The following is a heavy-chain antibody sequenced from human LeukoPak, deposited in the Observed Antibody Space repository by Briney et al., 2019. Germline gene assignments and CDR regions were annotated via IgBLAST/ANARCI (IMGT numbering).Heavy chain of an antibody. CDR1: GGSIGSSSYY. V-gene: IGHV4-39*07. J-gene: IGHJ4*02. D-gene: IGHD5-24*01. CDR3: ARGFGDGYNFGY. CDR2: IYYSGST. Sequence: SETLSLTCTVSGGSIGSSSYYWGWIRQPPGKGLEWIGSIYYSGSTYYNPPPKSRVTISVDTSKNQSSLKLSSVTAADTAVYYCARGFGDGYNFGYWGQGTLVTVSS.